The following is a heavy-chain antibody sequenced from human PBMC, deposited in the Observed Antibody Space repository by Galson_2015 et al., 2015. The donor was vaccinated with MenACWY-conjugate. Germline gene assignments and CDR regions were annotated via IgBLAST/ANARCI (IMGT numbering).Heavy chain of an antibody. CDR2: INNSGGST. Sequence: SLRLSCAASGFTFSSYAMSWVRQAPGKGLEWVSTINNSGGSTYYADSVKGLFTISRDNSKNTLYLQMNSLRAEDTAVYYCAKDGGRDYTYGTEYWGQGTLVTVSS. CDR3: AKDGGRDYTYGTEY. J-gene: IGHJ4*02. D-gene: IGHD5-18*01. V-gene: IGHV3-23*01. CDR1: GFTFSSYA.